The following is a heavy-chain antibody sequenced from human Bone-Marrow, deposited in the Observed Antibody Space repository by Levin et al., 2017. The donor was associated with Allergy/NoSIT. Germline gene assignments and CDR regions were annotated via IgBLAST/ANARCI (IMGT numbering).Heavy chain of an antibody. CDR3: ARGEKKGDWGCGYGSGSYYNGRSDTFDY. J-gene: IGHJ4*02. Sequence: SQTLSLTCAVYGGSFSGYYWSWIRQPPGKGLEWIGEINHSGSTNYNPSLKSRVTISVDTSKNQFSLKLSSVTAADTAVYYCARGEKKGDWGCGYGSGSYYNGRSDTFDYWGQGTLVTVSS. CDR2: INHSGST. D-gene: IGHD3-10*01. CDR1: GGSFSGYY. V-gene: IGHV4-34*01.